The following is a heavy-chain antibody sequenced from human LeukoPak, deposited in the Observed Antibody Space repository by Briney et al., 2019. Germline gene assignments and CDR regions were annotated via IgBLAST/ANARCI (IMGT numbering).Heavy chain of an antibody. CDR2: IHSSGST. V-gene: IGHV4-59*01. D-gene: IGHD3-10*01. CDR3: ARYGSGRAYYYYMDV. CDR1: GGSISSYY. Sequence: SETLSLTCTVSGGSISSYYWSWIRQPPGKGLEWIGYIHSSGSTNYNPSLKSRVTISVDTSKNQFSLKLSSVTAADTAVYYCARYGSGRAYYYYMDVWRKGTTVTVSS. J-gene: IGHJ6*03.